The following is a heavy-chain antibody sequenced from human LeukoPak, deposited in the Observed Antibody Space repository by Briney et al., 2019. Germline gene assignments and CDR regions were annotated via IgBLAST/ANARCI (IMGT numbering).Heavy chain of an antibody. CDR2: ISGSGGST. CDR1: GFTFSSYA. CDR3: AKDRGYMDSRLGFDY. V-gene: IGHV3-23*01. D-gene: IGHD3-10*01. Sequence: GGSLRLSCAASGFTFSSYAMSWVRQAPGKGLEWVSAISGSGGSTYYADSVKGRFTISRDNSKNTLYLRMNSLRAEDTAVYYCAKDRGYMDSRLGFDYWGQGTLATVSS. J-gene: IGHJ4*02.